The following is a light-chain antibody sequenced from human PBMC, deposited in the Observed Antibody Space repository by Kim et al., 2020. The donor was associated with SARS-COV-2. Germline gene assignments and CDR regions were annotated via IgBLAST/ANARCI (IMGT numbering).Light chain of an antibody. J-gene: IGLJ3*02. CDR1: SSDIGTYNY. CDR2: DVN. Sequence: QSAPTQPASVSGSPGQSITISCTGTSSDIGTYNYVTWYQQYPGKAPKLMIYDVNKRPSGVSNRFSGSKSGITASLTISGLQAEDEADYYCSSYTTSSTWVFGGGTQLTVL. V-gene: IGLV2-14*03. CDR3: SSYTTSSTWV.